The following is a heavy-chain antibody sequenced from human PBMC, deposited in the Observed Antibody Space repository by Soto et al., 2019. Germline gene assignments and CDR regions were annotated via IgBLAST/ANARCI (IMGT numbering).Heavy chain of an antibody. D-gene: IGHD3-10*01. J-gene: IGHJ6*02. CDR3: ARASITMVRGVIITYFAYGMDV. CDR2: IGAYNGNT. Sequence: ASVKVSCKASGYTFTSYGISWVRHAPGQGLEWMGWIGAYNGNTNYAQKLQGRVTMTTDTSTSTAYMELRSLRSDDTAVYYCARASITMVRGVIITYFAYGMDVWGQGTTVTVSS. V-gene: IGHV1-18*01. CDR1: GYTFTSYG.